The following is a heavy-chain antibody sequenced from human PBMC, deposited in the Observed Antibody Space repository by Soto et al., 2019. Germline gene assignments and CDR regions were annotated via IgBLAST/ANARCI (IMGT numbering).Heavy chain of an antibody. Sequence: ASVKVSCKASGYTFTSYGISWVRQAPGQGLEWMGWISAYNGNTNYAQKLQGRVTMTTDTSTSTAYMELRSLRSDDTAVYYCARGLKTEYCSSTSCTFDYWGQGTLVTVSS. J-gene: IGHJ4*02. CDR3: ARGLKTEYCSSTSCTFDY. D-gene: IGHD2-2*01. CDR1: GYTFTSYG. CDR2: ISAYNGNT. V-gene: IGHV1-18*01.